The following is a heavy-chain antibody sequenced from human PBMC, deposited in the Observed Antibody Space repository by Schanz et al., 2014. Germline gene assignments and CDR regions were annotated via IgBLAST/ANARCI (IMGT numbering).Heavy chain of an antibody. CDR1: GFSFSSYA. CDR3: AKGRFGELSAFDI. V-gene: IGHV3-23*01. Sequence: EVQLLESGGGLVEPGGSLRLSCAASGFSFSSYAMGWVRQARGKGLEWVSAMNESHSTIYYADSVRGRFTISRDNAKNTLLLQMNSLRAEDTAVYYCAKGRFGELSAFDIWGQGTMVTVSS. CDR2: MNESHSTI. J-gene: IGHJ3*02. D-gene: IGHD3-10*01.